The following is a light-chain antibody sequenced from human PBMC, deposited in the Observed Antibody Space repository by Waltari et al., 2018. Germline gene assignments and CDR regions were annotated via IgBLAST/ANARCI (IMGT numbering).Light chain of an antibody. CDR3: CSNVGSSVF. V-gene: IGLV2-23*03. Sequence: QSALTQPASVSGSPGQSITISCTGFNSNVGSYNLVSWYQKHPDKAPKLLIYEGNRRPSGVSHRFSGAKSDNTASLTLSGLQAEDEADYYCCSNVGSSVFFGGGTKLTVL. CDR1: NSNVGSYNL. CDR2: EGN. J-gene: IGLJ2*01.